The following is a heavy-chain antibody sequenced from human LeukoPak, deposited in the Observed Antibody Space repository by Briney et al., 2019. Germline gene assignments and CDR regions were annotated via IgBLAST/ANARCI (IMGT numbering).Heavy chain of an antibody. CDR3: VRESRPGGAMGLYHNLDY. CDR2: IKEDGTEK. Sequence: PGGSLRLSCAGSGFTFSDFWMTWVRQTPGKGLEWVANIKEDGTEKNLVDSVKGRFTISRDNTKNLLFLEMNNLRGDDTAIYYCVRESRPGGAMGLYHNLDYWGQETRVAVSS. CDR1: GFTFSDFW. J-gene: IGHJ4*02. D-gene: IGHD1-1*01. V-gene: IGHV3-7*01.